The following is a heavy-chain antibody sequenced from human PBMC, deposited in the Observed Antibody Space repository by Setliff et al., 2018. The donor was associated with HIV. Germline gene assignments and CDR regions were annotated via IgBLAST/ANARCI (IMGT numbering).Heavy chain of an antibody. D-gene: IGHD3-10*01. CDR2: IYRDGTT. CDR3: ARGGAYGLDV. CDR1: GGSFSGYY. V-gene: IGHV4-34*01. J-gene: IGHJ6*02. Sequence: PSETLSLTCAVYGGSFSGYYWSWIRQPPGKGLEWIGNIYRDGTTHYNPSLQSRVAISLDMPKNQISLRLTSLTAADTAVYYCARGGAYGLDVWGQGTAVTVSS.